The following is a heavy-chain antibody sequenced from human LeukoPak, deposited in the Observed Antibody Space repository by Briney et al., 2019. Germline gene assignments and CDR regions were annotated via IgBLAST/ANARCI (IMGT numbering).Heavy chain of an antibody. D-gene: IGHD2-2*01. CDR2: IIPIFGTA. V-gene: IGHV1-69*13. CDR1: GGTFSSYA. CDR3: ARAGEYQLLHAFDI. J-gene: IGHJ3*02. Sequence: SVKVSCKASGGTFSSYAISWVRQAPGQGLEWMGGIIPIFGTANYAQRFQGRVTITADESTSIAYMELSSLRSEDTAVYYCARAGEYQLLHAFDIWGQGTMVTVSS.